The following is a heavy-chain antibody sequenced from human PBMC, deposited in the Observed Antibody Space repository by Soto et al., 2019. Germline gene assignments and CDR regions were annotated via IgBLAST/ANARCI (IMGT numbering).Heavy chain of an antibody. CDR2: INQDGSER. CDR1: GLTFRNDW. D-gene: IGHD5-18*01. V-gene: IGHV3-7*03. CDR3: AVYGYGVTAAAS. Sequence: EMQLVQSGGGLVQPRGSLRLSCAGSGLTFRNDWLTWVRQAPGKGLEWVANINQDGSERYYVDSVRGRFTISRDNVENSLYVQVNSLRPEDTAVYYCAVYGYGVTAAASWGQGTLVTVSS. J-gene: IGHJ5*02.